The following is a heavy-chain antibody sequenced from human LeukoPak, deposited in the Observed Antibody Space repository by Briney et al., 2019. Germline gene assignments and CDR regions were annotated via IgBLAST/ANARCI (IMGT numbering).Heavy chain of an antibody. D-gene: IGHD2-15*01. Sequence: GGSLRLSCAASRFTFSGSGMHWVRQAPGKGLEWVAIIWSSGNNIHYAGSVRGRFTISRDNSRNTLYLQMDSLRAEDTAVYYCARDIGDCSSGRCYSDYIHYWGQGTLVTVSS. J-gene: IGHJ4*02. CDR1: RFTFSGSG. CDR3: ARDIGDCSSGRCYSDYIHY. V-gene: IGHV3-33*01. CDR2: IWSSGNNI.